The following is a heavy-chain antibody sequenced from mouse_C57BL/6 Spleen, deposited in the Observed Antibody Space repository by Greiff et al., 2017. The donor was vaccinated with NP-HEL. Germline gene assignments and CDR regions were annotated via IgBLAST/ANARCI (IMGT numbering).Heavy chain of an antibody. CDR1: GYTFTSYW. CDR2: IDPSDSYP. Sequence: QVQLQQPGAELVKPGASVKLSCKASGYTFTSYWMQWVKQRPGQGLEWIGEIDPSDSYPNYNQKFKGKTTLPVDQSSSTAYMQLSSLTSEDSAVYYCARSLLTPHYCDYWGQGTTLTVAS. D-gene: IGHD4-1*01. J-gene: IGHJ2*01. V-gene: IGHV1-50*01. CDR3: ARSLLTPHYCDY.